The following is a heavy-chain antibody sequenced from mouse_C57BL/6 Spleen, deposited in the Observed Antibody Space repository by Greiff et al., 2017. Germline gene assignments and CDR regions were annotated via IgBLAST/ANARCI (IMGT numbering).Heavy chain of an antibody. CDR3: ARGTTVVATKGMDY. Sequence: EVMLVESGGGLVKPGGSLKLSCAASGFTFSDYGMHWVRQAPEKGLEWVAYISSGSSTIYYADTVKGRFTISRDNAKNTLFLQMTSLRSEDTAMYYCARGTTVVATKGMDYWGQGTSVTVSS. J-gene: IGHJ4*01. V-gene: IGHV5-17*01. D-gene: IGHD1-1*01. CDR1: GFTFSDYG. CDR2: ISSGSSTI.